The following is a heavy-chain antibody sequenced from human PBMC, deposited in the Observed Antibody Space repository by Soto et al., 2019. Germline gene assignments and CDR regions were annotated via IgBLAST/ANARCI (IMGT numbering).Heavy chain of an antibody. CDR1: GASIKNYY. V-gene: IGHV4-59*01. Sequence: SETLSLTCTVSGASIKNYYWSWARQSQRKGLEWIGYSHYSGTTYNNPSLTSRATISVDTSKNQFSLRLSSVTAADTAVYYCVRGGIYFDTRAYRLRHPTLDYWGRGTLVTVSS. J-gene: IGHJ4*02. D-gene: IGHD3-22*01. CDR2: SHYSGTT. CDR3: VRGGIYFDTRAYRLRHPTLDY.